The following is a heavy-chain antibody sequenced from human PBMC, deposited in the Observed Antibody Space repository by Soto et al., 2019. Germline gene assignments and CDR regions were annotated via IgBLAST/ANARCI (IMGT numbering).Heavy chain of an antibody. CDR1: GGAISSYY. V-gene: IGHV4-59*01. CDR3: ARGLYYDILTGPFDY. Sequence: XATLSLTCTVSGGAISSYYWSWMRQPPGKGLEWIGYIYYSGSTNYNPSLKSRVTISVDTSKNQFSLKLSSVTAADTAVYYCARGLYYDILTGPFDYWGQGTLVTV. D-gene: IGHD3-9*01. J-gene: IGHJ4*02. CDR2: IYYSGST.